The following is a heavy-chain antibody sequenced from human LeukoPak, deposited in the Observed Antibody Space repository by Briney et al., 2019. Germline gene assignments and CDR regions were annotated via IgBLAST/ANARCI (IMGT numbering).Heavy chain of an antibody. CDR1: GFTFKSYA. Sequence: TGGSLRLSCAASGFTFKSYAVSWVHQAPGKGLEWVSGISGSGGSTYYADSVKGRFTISRDNSKNTLYLQMNSLRAEDTAVYYCALWGFRGQGTLVTVSS. CDR3: ALWGF. V-gene: IGHV3-23*01. D-gene: IGHD3-16*01. CDR2: ISGSGGST. J-gene: IGHJ4*02.